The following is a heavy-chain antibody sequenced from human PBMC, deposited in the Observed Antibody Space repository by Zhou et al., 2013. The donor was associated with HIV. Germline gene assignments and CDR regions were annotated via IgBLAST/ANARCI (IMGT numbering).Heavy chain of an antibody. CDR1: GYTFTDYY. D-gene: IGHD3-10*01. CDR3: AKDSGMRYMDI. CDR2: INPNSGGT. J-gene: IGHJ6*03. Sequence: QVQLVQSGAEVKRPGASVNVSCKASGYTFTDYYMHWVRQAPGQGLEWMGWINPNSGGTNYAQNFQGRVTMTRDMSISTAYMELSRLKSDDTAVYYCAKDSGMRYMDIWGKGTTVTVSS. V-gene: IGHV1-2*02.